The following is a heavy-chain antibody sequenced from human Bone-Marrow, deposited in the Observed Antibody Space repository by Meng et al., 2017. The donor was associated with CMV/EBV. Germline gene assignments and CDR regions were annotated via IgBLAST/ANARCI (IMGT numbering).Heavy chain of an antibody. CDR2: IFPGDSDT. V-gene: IGHV5-51*01. Sequence: GESLKISCKGSGYNFTSYYIGWVRQMPGKGLEWMGIIFPGDSDTRYSPSFQGQVTISADKSISTAYLQWSSLKASDTAMYYCARQSRGPDYYYYYSMDVWGQGTTVTVSS. D-gene: IGHD3-10*01. CDR3: ARQSRGPDYYYYYSMDV. J-gene: IGHJ6*02. CDR1: GYNFTSYY.